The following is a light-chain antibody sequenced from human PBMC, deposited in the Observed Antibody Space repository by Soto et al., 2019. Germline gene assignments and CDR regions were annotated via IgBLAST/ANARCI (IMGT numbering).Light chain of an antibody. CDR2: ATD. Sequence: DIQMTQSPSSLSASVGDRFTITFRASQTITNYLNWYQQQSGKAPKLLIYATDTLQSGVPSRFSGSGSGTDYTLTISSLQPEDFATYYCQQSYNTPQTFGQGTKVDIK. V-gene: IGKV1-39*01. CDR3: QQSYNTPQT. J-gene: IGKJ1*01. CDR1: QTITNY.